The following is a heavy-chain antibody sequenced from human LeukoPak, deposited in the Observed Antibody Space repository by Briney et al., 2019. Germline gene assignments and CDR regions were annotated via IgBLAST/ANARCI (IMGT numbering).Heavy chain of an antibody. CDR1: GFTFSSYA. Sequence: GGSLRLSCAASGFTFSSYAMHWVRQAPGKGLEWVAVISYDGSNKYYADSVKGRFTISRDNSKNTLYLQMNSLRAEDTAVFYCARGGARSSSYYYYGMDVWGLGTTVTVSS. CDR2: ISYDGSNK. D-gene: IGHD6-13*01. V-gene: IGHV3-30*04. CDR3: ARGGARSSSYYYYGMDV. J-gene: IGHJ6*02.